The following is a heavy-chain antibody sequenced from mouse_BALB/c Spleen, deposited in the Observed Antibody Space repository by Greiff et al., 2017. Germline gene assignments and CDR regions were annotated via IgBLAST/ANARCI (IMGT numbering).Heavy chain of an antibody. V-gene: IGHV1-63*01. CDR3: ARSASGFDY. Sequence: QVQLQQSGAELVRPGTSVKISCKASGYAFTNYWLGWVKQRPGHGLEWIGDIYPGRGNTYYNEKFKGKATLTADKSSSTAYMQLSSLTSEDSAVYFCARSASGFDYWGQGTTLTVSS. CDR2: IYPGRGNT. CDR1: GYAFTNYW. D-gene: IGHD3-1*01. J-gene: IGHJ2*01.